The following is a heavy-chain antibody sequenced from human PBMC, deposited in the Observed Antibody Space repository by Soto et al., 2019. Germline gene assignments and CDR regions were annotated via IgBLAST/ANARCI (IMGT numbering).Heavy chain of an antibody. Sequence: GGSLRLSCAASGFTFSSYAMHWVRQAPGKGLEWVAVISYDGSNKYYADSVKGRFTISRDNSKNTLYLQMNSLRAEDTAVYYCARVLAAVAGTNSDYWGQGTLVTVSS. CDR1: GFTFSSYA. V-gene: IGHV3-30-3*01. J-gene: IGHJ4*02. CDR2: ISYDGSNK. CDR3: ARVLAAVAGTNSDY. D-gene: IGHD6-19*01.